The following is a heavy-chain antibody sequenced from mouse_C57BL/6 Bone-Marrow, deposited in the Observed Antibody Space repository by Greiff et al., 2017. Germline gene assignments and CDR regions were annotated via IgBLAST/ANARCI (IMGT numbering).Heavy chain of an antibody. CDR2: ISGGGGNT. D-gene: IGHD1-1*01. J-gene: IGHJ4*01. CDR3: ARPYYGSSLYYAMDY. V-gene: IGHV5-9*04. CDR1: GFTFSSYT. Sequence: NVVESGGGLVKPGGSLKLSCAASGFTFSSYTMSWVRQTPEKRLEWVATISGGGGNTYYPDSVKGRFTISRDNAKNTLYLQMSSLRSEDTALYYCARPYYGSSLYYAMDYWGQGTSVTVSS.